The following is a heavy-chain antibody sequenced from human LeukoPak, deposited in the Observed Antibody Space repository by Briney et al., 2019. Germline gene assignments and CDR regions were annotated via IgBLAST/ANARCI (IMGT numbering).Heavy chain of an antibody. V-gene: IGHV1-2*06. D-gene: IGHD3-10*01. CDR1: GYTFTGYY. CDR2: INPNSGGT. J-gene: IGHJ4*02. Sequence: ASVKVSCKASGYTFTGYYMHWVRQAPGQGLEWMGRINPNSGGTNYAQKFQGRVTITRDTSISTAYMELSRLRSDDTAVYYCARRVEAYGFDYWGQGTLVTVSS. CDR3: ARRVEAYGFDY.